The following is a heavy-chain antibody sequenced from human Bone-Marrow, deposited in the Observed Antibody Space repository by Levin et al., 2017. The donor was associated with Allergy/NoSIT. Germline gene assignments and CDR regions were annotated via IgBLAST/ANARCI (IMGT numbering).Heavy chain of an antibody. V-gene: IGHV3-30*04. CDR2: ISYDGTQK. CDR3: ARGGYYDVLTGDYGAY. D-gene: IGHD3-9*01. CDR1: EFTFNIYA. J-gene: IGHJ4*02. Sequence: PGGSLRLSCAASEFTFNIYAMHWIRQAPGKGLEWVAFISYDGTQKNYADSVRGRFTISRDSSENTLYLEMNSLTAEDTAFYYCARGGYYDVLTGDYGAYWGQGTLVTVSS.